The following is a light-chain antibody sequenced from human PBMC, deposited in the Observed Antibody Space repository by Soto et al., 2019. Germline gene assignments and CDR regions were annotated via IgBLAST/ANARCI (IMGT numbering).Light chain of an antibody. Sequence: EIVMTQSPATLSVSPVERATLSCRASQSVSSNLAWYQQKPGQAPRLLIYGASTRATGIPARFSGSGSGTEFPLTISSLQSEDFAVYYCQQYNNWPPYTFGQGTKLEI. J-gene: IGKJ2*01. V-gene: IGKV3-15*01. CDR2: GAS. CDR1: QSVSSN. CDR3: QQYNNWPPYT.